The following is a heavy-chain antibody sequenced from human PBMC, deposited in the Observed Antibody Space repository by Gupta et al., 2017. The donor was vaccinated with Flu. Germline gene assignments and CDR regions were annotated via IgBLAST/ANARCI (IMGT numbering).Heavy chain of an antibody. CDR2: INPDGTTT. J-gene: IGHJ4*02. Sequence: EVRLVESGGGLVQPGGSLRLSCAASGFTFSTYWIHRVRQAPGKGPMWVSRINPDGTTTHYADSVKGRFAISRDNTKDTLYLQLNSLTAEDTAVYYCTRGEHSGGHHHFDYWGQGTLVTVSS. CDR1: GFTFSTYW. CDR3: TRGEHSGGHHHFDY. D-gene: IGHD3-10*01. V-gene: IGHV3-74*01.